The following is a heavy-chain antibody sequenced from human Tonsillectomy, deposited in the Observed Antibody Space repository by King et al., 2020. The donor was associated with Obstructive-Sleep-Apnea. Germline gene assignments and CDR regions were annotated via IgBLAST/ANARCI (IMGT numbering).Heavy chain of an antibody. D-gene: IGHD6-19*01. J-gene: IGHJ4*02. CDR2: ISWNSGII. Sequence: DVQLVESGGGLVQPGRSLRLSCAASGFTFDDYAMHWVRQAPGKGLEWVSGISWNSGIINYADSVKGRFTISRDNAKKSLHLQMNSLRGEDTAFYYCTKDIGQWLLRFEYWGQGTLVTVSS. CDR1: GFTFDDYA. V-gene: IGHV3-9*01. CDR3: TKDIGQWLLRFEY.